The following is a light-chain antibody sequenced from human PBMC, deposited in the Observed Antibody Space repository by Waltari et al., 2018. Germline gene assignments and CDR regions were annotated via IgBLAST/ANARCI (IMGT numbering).Light chain of an antibody. CDR3: QQSSHIPYT. Sequence: DVQMTQSPSSLSASIADRVTITCRASQNIRTRLIWYQQKPGRAPKVLIYEVSNLQSGVPSRLSGTGSGTDFTLTISSPQPEDSATYYCQQSSHIPYTFGQGTKLEIK. V-gene: IGKV1-39*01. J-gene: IGKJ2*01. CDR2: EVS. CDR1: QNIRTR.